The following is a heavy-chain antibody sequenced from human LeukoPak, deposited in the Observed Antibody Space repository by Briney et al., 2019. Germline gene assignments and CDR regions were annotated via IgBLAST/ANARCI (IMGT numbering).Heavy chain of an antibody. CDR1: GFTFSSYA. D-gene: IGHD3-22*01. CDR2: ISSNGGST. Sequence: GGSLRLSCAASGFTFSSYAMHWVRQAPGKGLEYVSAISSNGGSTYYANSVKGRFTISRDNSKNTLYLQMGSLRAEDMAVYYCARDDSSGLRAYYFEYWGQGTLVTASS. CDR3: ARDDSSGLRAYYFEY. J-gene: IGHJ4*02. V-gene: IGHV3-64*01.